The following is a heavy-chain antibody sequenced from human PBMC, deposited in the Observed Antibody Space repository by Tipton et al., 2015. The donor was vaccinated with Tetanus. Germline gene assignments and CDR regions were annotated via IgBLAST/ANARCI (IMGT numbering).Heavy chain of an antibody. CDR3: TRVAMAGTSNNWFDR. Sequence: SLRLSCAASGFTFSSNWMNWVRQVPGKGLEWVANISPDGVLARSVDSLKGRFTVSRDNAKNSLFLQMNSLRDEDTALYYCTRVAMAGTSNNWFDRWGQGTLVIVSS. J-gene: IGHJ5*02. CDR2: ISPDGVLA. V-gene: IGHV3-7*01. CDR1: GFTFSSNW. D-gene: IGHD6-19*01.